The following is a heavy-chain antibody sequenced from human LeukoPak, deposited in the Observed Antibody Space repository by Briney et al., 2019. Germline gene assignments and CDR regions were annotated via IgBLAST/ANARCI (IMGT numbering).Heavy chain of an antibody. V-gene: IGHV3-53*04. D-gene: IGHD5-24*01. J-gene: IGHJ5*02. CDR3: ARESTPLRGAFDP. Sequence: GGSLRLSCAASGFTVRNNHMSWVRQAPGKGLEWVSVIGSRDNTYHADSVKGRFTISRHTSKNTLYLQMNSLRAEDTAVYYCARESTPLRGAFDPWGPGTLVTVSS. CDR1: GFTVRNNH. CDR2: IGSRDNT.